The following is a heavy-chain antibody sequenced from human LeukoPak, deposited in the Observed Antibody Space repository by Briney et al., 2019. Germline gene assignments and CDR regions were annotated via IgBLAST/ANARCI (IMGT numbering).Heavy chain of an antibody. CDR3: VHQHNLPAADA. CDR2: IYWHGGQ. Sequence: SGPTLVKPTQTLTLTCTFSGLSLTTSGVAVGWIRHPPGKALEWLGLIYWHGGQRYIPSLRTRLTIARDTSNNQVVLTLTNVDPLDTATYYCVHQHNLPAADAWGQGILVTVSS. J-gene: IGHJ4*02. D-gene: IGHD6-13*01. V-gene: IGHV2-5*01. CDR1: GLSLTTSGVA.